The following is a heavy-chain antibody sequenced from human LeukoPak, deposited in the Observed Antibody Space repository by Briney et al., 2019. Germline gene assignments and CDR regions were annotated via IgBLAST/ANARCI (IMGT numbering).Heavy chain of an antibody. CDR1: GFSVGRFA. J-gene: IGHJ4*02. CDR3: TRPSDTSSPDY. D-gene: IGHD2-2*02. V-gene: IGHV3-30*04. CDR2: ISYDGKND. Sequence: PGGSLRLSCAASGFSVGRFAMHWVRQAPGKGLEWVSLISYDGKNDYYADSVKGRFTISRDNSKNLVYLQMNSLRAEDTAVYYCTRPSDTSSPDYWGQGTLVTVSS.